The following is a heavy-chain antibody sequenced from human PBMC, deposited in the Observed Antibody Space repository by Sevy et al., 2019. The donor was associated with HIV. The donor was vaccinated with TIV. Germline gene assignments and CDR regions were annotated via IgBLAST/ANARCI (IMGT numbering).Heavy chain of an antibody. Sequence: QSQTLSLTCAVYGGSFSGYYWSWIRQPPGKGLEWIGEINHSGSTNYNPSLKSRVTISVDTSKNQFSLMLSSVTAADTAVYYCAGGVHELRFLEWLSFDYWGQGTLVTVSS. D-gene: IGHD3-3*01. J-gene: IGHJ4*02. CDR3: AGGVHELRFLEWLSFDY. CDR2: INHSGST. CDR1: GGSFSGYY. V-gene: IGHV4-34*01.